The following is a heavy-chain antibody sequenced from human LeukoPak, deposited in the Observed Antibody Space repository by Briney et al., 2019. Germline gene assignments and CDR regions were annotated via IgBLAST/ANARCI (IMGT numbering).Heavy chain of an antibody. CDR2: ISYDGTNK. V-gene: IGHV3-30*18. Sequence: GGSLRLSCAAPGFTFSSYGMHRVRQAPGKGLEWVALISYDGTNKYYADSVKGRFTISRDNSKNTLYLQVNSLRAEDTAVYYCVKESGGIVFDYWGQGTLVTVSS. CDR3: VKESGGIVFDY. D-gene: IGHD3-10*01. CDR1: GFTFSSYG. J-gene: IGHJ4*02.